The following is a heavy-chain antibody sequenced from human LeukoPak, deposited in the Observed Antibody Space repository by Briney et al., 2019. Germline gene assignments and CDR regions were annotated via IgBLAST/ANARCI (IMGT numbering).Heavy chain of an antibody. CDR3: AKHDPRRVVITNWFDP. D-gene: IGHD3-22*01. J-gene: IGHJ5*02. V-gene: IGHV3-23*01. Sequence: PGGSLRLSCAASGFTFSSYAMHWVRQAPGKGLEWVSAISGSGGITYYADSVKGRFTISRGNSKNTLYLQMNSLRAEDTAVYYCAKHDPRRVVITNWFDPWGQGTLVTVSS. CDR2: ISGSGGIT. CDR1: GFTFSSYA.